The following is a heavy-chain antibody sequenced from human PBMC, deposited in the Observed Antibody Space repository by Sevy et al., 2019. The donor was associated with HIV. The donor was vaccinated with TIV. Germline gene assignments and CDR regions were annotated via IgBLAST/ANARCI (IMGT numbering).Heavy chain of an antibody. V-gene: IGHV3-21*01. D-gene: IGHD3-10*01. CDR1: GFTFSNYF. CDR3: ARGDYYGSLYYFDY. CDR2: ISCGSSYI. J-gene: IGHJ4*02. Sequence: GGSLRLSCAASGFTFSNYFMNWVRQAPGKGLEWVSSISCGSSYIFYADSLKGRFTISGDNATNSLYLHMTSLRAEDTAVYYWARGDYYGSLYYFDYWGPGTLVTVSS.